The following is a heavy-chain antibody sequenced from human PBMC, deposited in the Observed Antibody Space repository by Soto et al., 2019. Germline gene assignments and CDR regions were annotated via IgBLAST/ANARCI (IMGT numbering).Heavy chain of an antibody. V-gene: IGHV4-59*01. CDR3: ARDYGHSGYDKGYYFDY. CDR1: GGSISSYY. D-gene: IGHD5-12*01. Sequence: SETLSLTCTVSGGSISSYYWSWIRQPPGRGLEWIGYIYYSGSTNYNPSLKSRVTISVDTSKNQFSLKLSSVTAADTAVYYCARDYGHSGYDKGYYFDYWGQGTLVTVSS. J-gene: IGHJ4*02. CDR2: IYYSGST.